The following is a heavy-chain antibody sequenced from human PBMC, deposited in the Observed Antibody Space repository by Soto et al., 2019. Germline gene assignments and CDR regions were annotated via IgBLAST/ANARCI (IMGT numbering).Heavy chain of an antibody. J-gene: IGHJ4*02. CDR1: GGSFSGYY. D-gene: IGHD2-15*01. CDR3: ARGYCSGGSCYYYFDY. Sequence: TSETLSLTCAVYGGSFSGYYWSWIRQPPGKGLEWIGEINHSGSTNYNPSLKSRVTISVDTSKNQFSLKLSSVTAADTAVYYCARGYCSGGSCYYYFDYWGQGTLVTVSS. V-gene: IGHV4-34*01. CDR2: INHSGST.